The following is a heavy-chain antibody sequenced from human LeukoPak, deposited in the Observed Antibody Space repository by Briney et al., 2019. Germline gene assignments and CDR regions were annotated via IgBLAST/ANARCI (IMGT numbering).Heavy chain of an antibody. J-gene: IGHJ4*02. D-gene: IGHD3-10*01. CDR1: GFTFSSYA. V-gene: IGHV3-23*01. Sequence: PGGSLRLSCAASGFTFSSYAMSWVRQAPGKGLEWVSAISGSGGSTYYADSVKGRFTISRDNSKNTLYLQMTSLRAEDTAVYYCAKDLDGHYYGSGTLDYWGQGTLVTVSS. CDR3: AKDLDGHYYGSGTLDY. CDR2: ISGSGGST.